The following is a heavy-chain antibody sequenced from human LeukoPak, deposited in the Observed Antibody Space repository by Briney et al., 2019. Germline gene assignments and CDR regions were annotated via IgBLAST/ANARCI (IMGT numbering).Heavy chain of an antibody. CDR1: GFTFSSYS. CDR3: AREPQGIAAAGTGDY. J-gene: IGHJ4*02. Sequence: GGSLRLSCAASGFTFSSYSMNWVRQAPGKGLEWVSSISSSSSYIYYADSVKGRFTISRDNAKNSLYLQMNSLRAEDTAVYYCAREPQGIAAAGTGDYWGQGTLVTVSS. CDR2: ISSSSSYI. V-gene: IGHV3-21*01. D-gene: IGHD6-13*01.